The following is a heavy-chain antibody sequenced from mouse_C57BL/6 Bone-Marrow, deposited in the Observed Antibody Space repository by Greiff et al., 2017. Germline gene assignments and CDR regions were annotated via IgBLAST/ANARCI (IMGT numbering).Heavy chain of an antibody. CDR2: IHPNSGST. D-gene: IGHD1-1*01. V-gene: IGHV1-64*01. Sequence: QVQLQQSGAELVKPGASVKLSCKASGYTFTSYWMHWVKQRPGQGLEWIGMIHPNSGSTNYNEKFKSKATLTVDKSSSTAYMQLSSLTSEDSAVYYCARRKGSSPFAYWGQGTLVTVSA. CDR1: GYTFTSYW. J-gene: IGHJ3*01. CDR3: ARRKGSSPFAY.